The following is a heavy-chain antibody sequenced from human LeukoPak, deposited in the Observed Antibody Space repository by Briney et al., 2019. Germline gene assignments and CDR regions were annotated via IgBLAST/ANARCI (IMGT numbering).Heavy chain of an antibody. D-gene: IGHD5-18*01. Sequence: GGSLRLSCAASGFTFDDYAMHWVRQAPGRGLEWLSGISWNSGSIAYADSVKGRFTISRDNAKNSLYLQMSSLRAEDMALYYCAKAGGSRYGYYFDYWGQGTLVTVSS. J-gene: IGHJ4*02. CDR3: AKAGGSRYGYYFDY. V-gene: IGHV3-9*03. CDR2: ISWNSGSI. CDR1: GFTFDDYA.